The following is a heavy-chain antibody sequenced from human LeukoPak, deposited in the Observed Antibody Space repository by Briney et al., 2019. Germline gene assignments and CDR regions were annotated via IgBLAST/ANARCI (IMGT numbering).Heavy chain of an antibody. CDR3: ARESVDTSLIHVDY. V-gene: IGHV3-23*01. D-gene: IGHD5-18*01. Sequence: GGSLRLSCAASGFTFSTYAMSWVRQAPGKGLEWVSGISGSGGNTYYADSVKGRFTISRDNSKNTLYLQMSILRAEDTAVYYCARESVDTSLIHVDYWGQGTLVTVSS. CDR2: ISGSGGNT. J-gene: IGHJ4*02. CDR1: GFTFSTYA.